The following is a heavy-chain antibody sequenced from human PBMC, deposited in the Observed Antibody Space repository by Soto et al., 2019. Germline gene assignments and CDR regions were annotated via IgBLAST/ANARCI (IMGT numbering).Heavy chain of an antibody. CDR3: ARGYCSGGSCYRKRTQNWFDP. D-gene: IGHD2-15*01. V-gene: IGHV4-59*12. CDR2: IYNSGST. CDR1: GGSISSYH. J-gene: IGHJ5*02. Sequence: SETLSLTCSVSGGSISSYHWSWIRQPPGKGLEWIGEIYNSGSTNYNPSLKSRVTISVDTSQNQFSLRLSSVTAADTAVYYCARGYCSGGSCYRKRTQNWFDPWGQGTLVTVSS.